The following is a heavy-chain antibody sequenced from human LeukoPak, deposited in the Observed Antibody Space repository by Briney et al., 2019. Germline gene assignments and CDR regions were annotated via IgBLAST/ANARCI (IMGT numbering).Heavy chain of an antibody. CDR3: AKVAKYYYGSETYYFFEH. D-gene: IGHD3-10*01. Sequence: GGSLRLSCAASGFTFTTYWMSWVRQAPGKGLEWVANNNQDGTEKYYVDSVKGRFTISRDNAKNSLYLQMNSLRVEDTAVYYCAKVAKYYYGSETYYFFEHWGQGTPVTASS. CDR2: NNQDGTEK. J-gene: IGHJ4*02. CDR1: GFTFTTYW. V-gene: IGHV3-7*01.